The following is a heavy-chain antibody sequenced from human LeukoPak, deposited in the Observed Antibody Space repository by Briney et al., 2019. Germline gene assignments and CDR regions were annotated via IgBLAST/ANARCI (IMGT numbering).Heavy chain of an antibody. CDR1: GFTVSTNY. Sequence: GGSLRFSCAASGFTVSTNYMSWVRQAPGKGLEWVSIIYSGGSTYYADSVKGRFTISRDNSKNTLYLQVNSLRAEDTALYYCARRGDGGRSFDYWGQGTLVTVSS. CDR2: IYSGGST. V-gene: IGHV3-53*01. D-gene: IGHD4-23*01. CDR3: ARRGDGGRSFDY. J-gene: IGHJ4*02.